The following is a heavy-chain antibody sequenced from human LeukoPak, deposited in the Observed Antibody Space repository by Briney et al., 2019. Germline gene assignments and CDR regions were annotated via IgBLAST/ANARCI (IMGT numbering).Heavy chain of an antibody. V-gene: IGHV3-74*01. D-gene: IGHD6-19*01. Sequence: GGSLRLSCAASGFTFSNYWMHWVRQAPGKGLVWVSRISSDGSSTNYADSVEGRFTISRDNAKNTLYLQMNSLRAEDTAVYYCASPMSYSSGWFYYWGQGTLVTVSS. CDR1: GFTFSNYW. J-gene: IGHJ4*02. CDR2: ISSDGSST. CDR3: ASPMSYSSGWFYY.